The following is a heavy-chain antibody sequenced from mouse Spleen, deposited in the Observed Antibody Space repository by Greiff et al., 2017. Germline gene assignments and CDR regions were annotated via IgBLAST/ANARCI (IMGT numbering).Heavy chain of an antibody. CDR2: IWSGGST. CDR3: ARDYGLYYYAMDY. D-gene: IGHD1-2*01. J-gene: IGHJ4*01. V-gene: IGHV2-2*02. Sequence: VQVVESGPGLVQPSQSLSITCTVSGFSFTSYGVHWVRQSPGKGLEWLGVIWSGGSTDYNAAFISRLSISKDNSKSQVFFKMNSLQANDTAIYYCARDYGLYYYAMDYWGQGTSVTVSS. CDR1: GFSFTSYG.